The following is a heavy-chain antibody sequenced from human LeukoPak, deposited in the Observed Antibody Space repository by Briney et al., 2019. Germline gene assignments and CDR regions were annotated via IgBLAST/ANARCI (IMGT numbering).Heavy chain of an antibody. CDR3: ARGRVRIAAARWFDP. J-gene: IGHJ5*02. CDR2: IYYSGST. D-gene: IGHD6-13*01. Sequence: SETLSLTCTVSGGSISSYYWSWIRQPPGKGLEWIGYIYYSGSTNYNPSLKSRVTISVDTSKNQFSLKLSSVTAADTAVYYCARGRVRIAAARWFDPWGQGTLVTVSS. CDR1: GGSISSYY. V-gene: IGHV4-59*01.